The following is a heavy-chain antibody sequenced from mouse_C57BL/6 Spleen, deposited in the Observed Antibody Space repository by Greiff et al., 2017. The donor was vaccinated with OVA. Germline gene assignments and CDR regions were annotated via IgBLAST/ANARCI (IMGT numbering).Heavy chain of an antibody. D-gene: IGHD5-1*01. V-gene: IGHV1-18*01. Sequence: VHVKQSGPELVKPGASVKIPCKASGYTFTDYNMDWVKQSHGKSLEWIGDINPNNGGTIYNQKFKGKATLTVDKSSSTAYMELRSLTSEDTAVYYCARKAYLYYAMDYWGQGTSVTVSS. J-gene: IGHJ4*01. CDR2: INPNNGGT. CDR1: GYTFTDYN. CDR3: ARKAYLYYAMDY.